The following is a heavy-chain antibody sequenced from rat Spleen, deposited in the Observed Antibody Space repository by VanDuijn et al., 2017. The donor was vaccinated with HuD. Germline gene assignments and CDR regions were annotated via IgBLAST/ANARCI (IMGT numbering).Heavy chain of an antibody. J-gene: IGHJ1*01. V-gene: IGHV2-16*01. CDR2: IWSGGST. CDR1: GFSLTSSG. Sequence: QVQLKESGPGLVQPSQTLSLTCTVSGFSLTSSGVIWVRQPPVQGLEWIGAIWSGGSTDYNSDLKSRLSISRDTSKSQVLLKMNSLQTEDTAMYFCARTGSYYWYFDFWGPGTMVTVSS. CDR3: ARTGSYYWYFDF. D-gene: IGHD5-1*01.